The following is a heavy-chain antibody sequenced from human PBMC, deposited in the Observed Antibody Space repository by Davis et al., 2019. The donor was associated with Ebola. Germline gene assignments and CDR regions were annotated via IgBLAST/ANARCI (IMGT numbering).Heavy chain of an antibody. D-gene: IGHD2-15*01. Sequence: PGGSLRLSCAASGFTFRSYWMSWVRQAPGKGLEWVANIKEDGSDKYYGDSVKGRFTISRDNAKNSLYLQMNSLIAEDTALYYCVRDATRGGDFDFWGLGTLVTVSS. CDR3: VRDATRGGDFDF. V-gene: IGHV3-7*03. CDR2: IKEDGSDK. J-gene: IGHJ4*02. CDR1: GFTFRSYW.